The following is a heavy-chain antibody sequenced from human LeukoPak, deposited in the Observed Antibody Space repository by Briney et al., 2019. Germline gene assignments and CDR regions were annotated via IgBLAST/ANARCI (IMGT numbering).Heavy chain of an antibody. D-gene: IGHD6-13*01. Sequence: SETLSLTCAVYGGSFSGYYWSWIRQPPGKGLEWIGEINHSGSTNYNPSLESRVTISVDTSKNQFSLKLSSVTAADTAVYYCARGENSSSWFGYYYYYMDVWGKGTTVTVSS. CDR3: ARGENSSSWFGYYYYYMDV. CDR2: INHSGST. J-gene: IGHJ6*03. V-gene: IGHV4-34*01. CDR1: GGSFSGYY.